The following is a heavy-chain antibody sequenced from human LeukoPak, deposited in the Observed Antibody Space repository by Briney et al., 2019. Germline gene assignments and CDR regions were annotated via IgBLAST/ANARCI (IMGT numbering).Heavy chain of an antibody. V-gene: IGHV3-21*01. J-gene: IGHJ4*02. Sequence: GGSLRLSCAASGFTFSSYSMNWVRQAPGKGLEWVSSISSSSYRYYADSVKGRFTISRDNAKNSLYLQMNSLRAEDTAVYYCARASAVAGTRHYWGQGTLVTVSS. CDR1: GFTFSSYS. CDR3: ARASAVAGTRHY. CDR2: ISSSSYR. D-gene: IGHD6-19*01.